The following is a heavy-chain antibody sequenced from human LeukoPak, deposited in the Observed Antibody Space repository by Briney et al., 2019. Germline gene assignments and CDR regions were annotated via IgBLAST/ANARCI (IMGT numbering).Heavy chain of an antibody. V-gene: IGHV1-2*04. J-gene: IGHJ3*01. CDR1: GYMFNEHY. D-gene: IGHD4-11*01. Sequence: ASVKVSCKTSGYMFNEHYIHWVRQGPGQGLEWMGWINPNSGDTNYAQKFQGWVTMTRDTSISTVYMGLTSLKSDDTAIFYCAKTGPGTTSDAFDFWGQGTMVTVSS. CDR3: AKTGPGTTSDAFDF. CDR2: INPNSGDT.